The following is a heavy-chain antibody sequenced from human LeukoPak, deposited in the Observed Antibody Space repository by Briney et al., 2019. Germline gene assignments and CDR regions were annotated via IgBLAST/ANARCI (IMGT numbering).Heavy chain of an antibody. CDR1: GGSISSGGYY. Sequence: PSETLSLTCTVSGGSISSGGYYWSWIRQPPGKGLEWIGSIYYSGSTYYNPSLKSRVTISVDTSKNQFSLKLSSVTAADTAVYYCARAGYYYDSSGYSRYWGQGTLVTVSS. CDR2: IYYSGST. V-gene: IGHV4-39*07. D-gene: IGHD3-22*01. J-gene: IGHJ4*02. CDR3: ARAGYYYDSSGYSRY.